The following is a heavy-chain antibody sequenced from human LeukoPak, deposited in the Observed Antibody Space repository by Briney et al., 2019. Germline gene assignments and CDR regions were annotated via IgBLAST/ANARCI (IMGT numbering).Heavy chain of an antibody. CDR3: ARAGTCSSTSCDGGIEY. V-gene: IGHV3-21*06. J-gene: IGHJ4*02. Sequence: NPGGSLRISCAASGFAFSSYNMKWVRQAPGKGLEWVSCISTTSTYIYYADSVKGRFTVSRDNSKNLLYLQMDSLRVEDTAVYYCARAGTCSSTSCDGGIEYWGQGTLVTVSS. CDR2: ISTTSTYI. D-gene: IGHD2-2*01. CDR1: GFAFSSYN.